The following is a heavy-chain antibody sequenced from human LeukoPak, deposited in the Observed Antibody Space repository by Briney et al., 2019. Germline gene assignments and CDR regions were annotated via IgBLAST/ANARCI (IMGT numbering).Heavy chain of an antibody. CDR3: ARAYSYGYYYYYMDV. D-gene: IGHD5-18*01. V-gene: IGHV1-69*13. J-gene: IGHJ6*03. CDR1: GGTFSSYA. CDR2: IIPIFGIA. Sequence: SVKVSCKASGGTFSSYAISWVRQAPGQGLEWMGGIIPIFGIANYAQKFQGRVTITADESTSTAYMELSSLRSEDTAVYYCARAYSYGYYYYYMDVWGKGTTVTVSS.